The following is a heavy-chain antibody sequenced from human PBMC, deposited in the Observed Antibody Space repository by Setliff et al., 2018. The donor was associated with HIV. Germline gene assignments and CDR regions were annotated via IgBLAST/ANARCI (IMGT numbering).Heavy chain of an antibody. CDR3: AREAPSEPTRYYNFWSGYPDWFDP. CDR2: IYHSGIT. Sequence: KTSETLSLTCAVSGYSISSGYYWGWIRQPPGKGLEWIGSIYHSGITFYNPSLKSRVTISVDTSKNQFSLKLRSVTAADTAVYYCAREAPSEPTRYYNFWSGYPDWFDPWGQGTLVTV. D-gene: IGHD3-3*01. V-gene: IGHV4-38-2*02. CDR1: GYSISSGYY. J-gene: IGHJ5*02.